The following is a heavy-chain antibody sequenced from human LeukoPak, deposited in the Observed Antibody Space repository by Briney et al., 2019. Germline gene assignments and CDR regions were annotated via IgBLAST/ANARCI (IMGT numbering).Heavy chain of an antibody. V-gene: IGHV3-23*01. CDR1: GFTFSSYA. D-gene: IGHD3-16*01. CDR2: ISGSGGST. J-gene: IGHJ4*02. Sequence: PGGSLRLSCAASGFTFSSYAMSWVRQAPGKGLEWVSAISGSGGSTYYADSVKGRFTISRDNSKNTPYLQMTILRAEATALYYCGKCRQDNVWGTESYYFDYWGQGPLVTVSS. CDR3: GKCRQDNVWGTESYYFDY.